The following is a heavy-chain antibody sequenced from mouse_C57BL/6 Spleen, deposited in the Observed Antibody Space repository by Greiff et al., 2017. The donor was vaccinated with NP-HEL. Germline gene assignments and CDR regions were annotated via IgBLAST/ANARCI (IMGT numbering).Heavy chain of an antibody. D-gene: IGHD1-1*01. CDR1: GYTFTDYN. V-gene: IGHV1-18*01. CDR3: ARFTTVVATARNYAMDY. Sequence: VQLKESGPELVKPGASVKIPCKASGYTFTDYNMDWVKQSHGKSLEWIGDINPNNGGTIYNQKFKGKATLTVDKSSSTAYMELRSLTSEDTAVYYCARFTTVVATARNYAMDYWGQGTSVTVSS. CDR2: INPNNGGT. J-gene: IGHJ4*01.